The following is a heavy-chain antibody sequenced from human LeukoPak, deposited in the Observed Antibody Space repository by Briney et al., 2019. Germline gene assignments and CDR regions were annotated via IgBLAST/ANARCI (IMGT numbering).Heavy chain of an antibody. CDR1: GGSISSSSYY. J-gene: IGHJ4*02. V-gene: IGHV4-39*07. CDR3: ASLRSGFEVQLWPGDY. CDR2: IYYSGST. D-gene: IGHD5-18*01. Sequence: SETLSLTCTVSGGSISSSSYYWGWIRQPPGKGLEWIGSIYYSGSTYYNPSLKSRVTISVDTSKNQFSLKLSSVTAADTAVYYCASLRSGFEVQLWPGDYWGQGTLVTVSS.